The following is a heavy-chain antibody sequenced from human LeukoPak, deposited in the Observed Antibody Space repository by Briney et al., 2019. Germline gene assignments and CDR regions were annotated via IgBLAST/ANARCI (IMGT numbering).Heavy chain of an antibody. J-gene: IGHJ4*02. D-gene: IGHD1-7*01. CDR2: INSDGSST. CDR3: ARVTSLTGTIFDS. V-gene: IGHV3-74*01. CDR1: GFTFSSCW. Sequence: QPGGSLRLSCAASGFTFSSCWMHWVRQDPGKGLVWVAHINSDGSSTSYADSVKGRFTISRDNAKNTLYLQMSSLRVEDTAVYYCARVTSLTGTIFDSWGQGTLVTVSS.